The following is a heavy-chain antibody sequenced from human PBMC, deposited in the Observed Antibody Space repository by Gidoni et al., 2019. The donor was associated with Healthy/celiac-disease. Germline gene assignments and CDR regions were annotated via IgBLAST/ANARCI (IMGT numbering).Heavy chain of an antibody. CDR3: ARDPDIVVVPAAQNPPIVATIGADY. J-gene: IGHJ4*02. V-gene: IGHV1-46*01. Sequence: QVQLVQSGAEVQKPGASVKVSCKSSGYTFTSYYLHWVRQAPGQGREWMGIINPSGGSTSYAQKFQGRVTMTRDTSTSTVYMELSSMRSEETAVYYCARDPDIVVVPAAQNPPIVATIGADYWGQGTLVTVSS. CDR1: GYTFTSYY. CDR2: INPSGGST. D-gene: IGHD2-2*01.